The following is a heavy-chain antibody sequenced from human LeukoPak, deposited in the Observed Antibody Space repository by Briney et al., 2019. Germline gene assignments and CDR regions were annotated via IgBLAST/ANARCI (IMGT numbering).Heavy chain of an antibody. CDR2: IGPSGSPI. Sequence: PGGSLRLSCAASGFSFTDYSMNWVRQASGKGLEWLSYIGPSGSPIHYADAVKGRFTTSTDSAQNSLYLQMNSLRDEDTALYYCVRDRYYSFDYWGQGTVVTVSS. J-gene: IGHJ4*02. CDR3: VRDRYYSFDY. CDR1: GFSFTDYS. V-gene: IGHV3-48*02. D-gene: IGHD1-26*01.